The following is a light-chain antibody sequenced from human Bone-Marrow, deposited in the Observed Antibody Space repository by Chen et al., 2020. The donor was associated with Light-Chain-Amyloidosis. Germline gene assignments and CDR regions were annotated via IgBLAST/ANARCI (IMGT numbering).Light chain of an antibody. Sequence: QSALTQPASVSGSPGQSITISCTGTSSDVGGDNHVSWYQQHPDKAPKLMIYEVTNRPSWVPDRFSGSKSDNTASLNISGLQTEEEADYFCSSYTITNTLVFGSGTRVTVL. CDR2: EVT. CDR3: SSYTITNTLV. V-gene: IGLV2-14*01. CDR1: SSDVGGDNH. J-gene: IGLJ1*01.